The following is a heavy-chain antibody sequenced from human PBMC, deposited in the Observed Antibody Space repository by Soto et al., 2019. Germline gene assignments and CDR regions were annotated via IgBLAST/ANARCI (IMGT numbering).Heavy chain of an antibody. D-gene: IGHD1-26*01. CDR1: GYTFTTSG. CDR2: ISTYNGAT. V-gene: IGHV1-18*01. CDR3: ARQGSWPYYYYGLDV. J-gene: IGHJ6*02. Sequence: GPEVKKPGASVKVSCEASGYTFTTSGISWVRQAPGQGLEWMGRISTYNGATNSAQKFQGRVTMTADTSTGTVYMELMSLKSDDTAGYYCARQGSWPYYYYGLDVWGQGTTVTVSS.